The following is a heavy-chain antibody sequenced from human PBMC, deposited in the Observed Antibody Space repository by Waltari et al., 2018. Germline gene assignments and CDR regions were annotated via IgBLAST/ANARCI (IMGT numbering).Heavy chain of an antibody. CDR2: IHRSGRP. J-gene: IGHJ4*02. Sequence: QVQLQESGPGLVKPSGTLSLTCAVSGDSMSSTDWWNWVRQPPGKGLEWIGQIHRSGRPHYNPSLESRVTTSIDTSNNEFSLKVTSATAADTAVYYCARDRGRGLYLDSWGQGTLVTVSP. CDR3: ARDRGRGLYLDS. V-gene: IGHV4-4*02. CDR1: GDSMSSTDW. D-gene: IGHD2-15*01.